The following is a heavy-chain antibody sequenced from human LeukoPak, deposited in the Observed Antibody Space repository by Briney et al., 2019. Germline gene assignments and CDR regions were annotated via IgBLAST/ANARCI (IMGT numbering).Heavy chain of an antibody. J-gene: IGHJ6*02. CDR1: GFTFSSYA. Sequence: GGSLRLSCAASGFTFSSYAMSWVRQAPGKGLEWVSAISGSGGSTYYADSVKGRFTISRDNSKNTLYLQMNGLRAEDTAVYYCAKDDFWSGYSLYYYYGMDVWGQGTTVTVSS. CDR3: AKDDFWSGYSLYYYYGMDV. CDR2: ISGSGGST. D-gene: IGHD3-3*01. V-gene: IGHV3-23*01.